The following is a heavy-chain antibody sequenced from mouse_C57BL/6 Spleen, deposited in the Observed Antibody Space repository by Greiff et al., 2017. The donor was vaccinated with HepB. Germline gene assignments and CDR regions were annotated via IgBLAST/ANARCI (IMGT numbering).Heavy chain of an antibody. J-gene: IGHJ3*01. CDR2: IDPETGGT. V-gene: IGHV1-15*01. Sequence: QVQLQQSGAELVRPGASVTLSCKASGYTFTDYEMHWVKQTPVHGLEWIGAIDPETGGTAYNQKFKGKAKLTADKSSSTAYMELRSLTSEDSAVYYCTRSPYDYDGGPWFAYWGQGTLVTVAA. CDR3: TRSPYDYDGGPWFAY. CDR1: GYTFTDYE. D-gene: IGHD2-4*01.